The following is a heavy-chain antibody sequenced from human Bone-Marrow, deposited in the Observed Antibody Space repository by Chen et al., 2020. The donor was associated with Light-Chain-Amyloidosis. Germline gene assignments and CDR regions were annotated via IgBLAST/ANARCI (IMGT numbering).Heavy chain of an antibody. V-gene: IGHV5-51*01. J-gene: IGHJ4*02. CDR3: ARRRDGYNFDY. Sequence: EVQLEQSGPEVKKPGESLKISGNGSGYTFPNYWIGWVRQMPGKGLEWMGVIYPDDSDARYSPSFEGQVTISADKSITTAYLQWRSLKASDTAMYYCARRRDGYNFDYWGQGTLVTVSS. CDR1: GYTFPNYW. D-gene: IGHD5-12*01. CDR2: IYPDDSDA.